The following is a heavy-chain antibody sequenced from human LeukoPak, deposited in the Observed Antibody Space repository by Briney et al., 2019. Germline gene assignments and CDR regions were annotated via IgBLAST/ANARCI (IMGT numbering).Heavy chain of an antibody. CDR2: VYTGGNT. Sequence: PSETLSLTCTVSGGSISSGRYYWTWIRQSAGKGLEWIGHVYTGGNTNYNSSLKSRVTMSVDTSKNQFSLKLSSVTAADTAVYYCARDDPLDAFDIWGQGTMVTVSS. CDR1: GGSISSGRYY. V-gene: IGHV4-61*09. J-gene: IGHJ3*02. CDR3: ARDDPLDAFDI.